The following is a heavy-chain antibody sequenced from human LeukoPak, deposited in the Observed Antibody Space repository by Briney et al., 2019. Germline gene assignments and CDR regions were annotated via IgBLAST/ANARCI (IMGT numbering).Heavy chain of an antibody. V-gene: IGHV4-4*07. Sequence: PSETLSLTCTAHGRRISNDYCTWSPQPAGKGLEWNGRNYTSRSPNSNPSLKSRDNRSVDPAQNQFSLKLTAITAAGTAVYYCARRQLFDYWGEGSLVTVSS. CDR1: GRRISNDY. CDR3: ARRQLFDY. J-gene: IGHJ4*02. D-gene: IGHD1-1*01. CDR2: NYTSRSP.